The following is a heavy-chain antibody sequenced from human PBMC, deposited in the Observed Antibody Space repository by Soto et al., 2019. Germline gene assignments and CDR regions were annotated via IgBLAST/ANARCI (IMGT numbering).Heavy chain of an antibody. V-gene: IGHV3-7*01. CDR1: GFPFSSYW. D-gene: IGHD6-19*01. CDR3: ARGLAVAGTSYFDY. CDR2: IKQDGSEK. J-gene: IGHJ4*02. Sequence: GGSLSLSCAASGFPFSSYWMSWVRQAPGKGLEWVANIKQDGSEKYYVDSVKGRFTISRDNAKNSLYLQMNSLRAEDTAVYYCARGLAVAGTSYFDYWGQGTLVTVSS.